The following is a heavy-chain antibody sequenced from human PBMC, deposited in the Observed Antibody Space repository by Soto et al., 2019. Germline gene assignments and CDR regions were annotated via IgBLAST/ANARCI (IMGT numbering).Heavy chain of an antibody. CDR2: ISGSGGST. J-gene: IGHJ5*02. Sequence: GGSLRLSCAASGFTFSSYAMSWVRQAPGKGLEWVSAISGSGGSTYYADSVKGRFTISRDNSKNTLYLQMNSLRAEDTAVYYCAKDVLTPYYDFWSGSLPGWLDPWGQGTLVTVSS. CDR3: AKDVLTPYYDFWSGSLPGWLDP. CDR1: GFTFSSYA. D-gene: IGHD3-3*01. V-gene: IGHV3-23*01.